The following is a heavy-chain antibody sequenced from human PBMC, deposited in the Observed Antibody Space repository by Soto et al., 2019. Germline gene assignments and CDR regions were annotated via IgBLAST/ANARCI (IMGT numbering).Heavy chain of an antibody. CDR2: ISGSGGST. Sequence: VGSLRLSCAASGFTFSSYAMSWVRQAPGNGLEWVSAISGSGGSTYYADSVKGRFTISRDNSKNTLYLQMNSLRAEDTAVYYCAKDPHPLLYCSSTSCRFNWFDPWGQGTLVTVSS. CDR3: AKDPHPLLYCSSTSCRFNWFDP. D-gene: IGHD2-2*01. J-gene: IGHJ5*02. V-gene: IGHV3-23*01. CDR1: GFTFSSYA.